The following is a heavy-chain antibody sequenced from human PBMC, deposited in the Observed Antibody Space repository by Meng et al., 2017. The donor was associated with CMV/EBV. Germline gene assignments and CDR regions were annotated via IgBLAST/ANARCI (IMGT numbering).Heavy chain of an antibody. CDR1: GFTFSSYA. V-gene: IGHV3-30*04. J-gene: IGHJ6*02. CDR3: ARDVGTHDYDFWSGPWQSYGMDV. CDR2: ISYDGSNK. Sequence: GESLKISCAASGFTFSSYATHWVRQAPGKGLEWVAVISYDGSNKYYADSVKGRFTISRDNSKNTLYLQMNSLRAEDTAVYYCARDVGTHDYDFWSGPWQSYGMDVWGQGTTVTVSS. D-gene: IGHD3-3*01.